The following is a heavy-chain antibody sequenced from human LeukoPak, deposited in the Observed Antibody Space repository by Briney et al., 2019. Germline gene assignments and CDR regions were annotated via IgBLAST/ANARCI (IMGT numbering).Heavy chain of an antibody. J-gene: IGHJ4*02. Sequence: GGSLRLSCAASGFTFSSYGMHWVRQAPGKGLERVAVIWYDGSNKYYADSVKGRFTISRDNSKNTLYLQMNSLRAEDTAVYYCARDYKAEQLGAFDYWGQGTLVTVSS. D-gene: IGHD6-6*01. CDR3: ARDYKAEQLGAFDY. CDR2: IWYDGSNK. V-gene: IGHV3-33*01. CDR1: GFTFSSYG.